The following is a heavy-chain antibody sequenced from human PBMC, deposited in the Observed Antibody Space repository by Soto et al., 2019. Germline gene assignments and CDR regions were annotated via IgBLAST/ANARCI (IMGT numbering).Heavy chain of an antibody. Sequence: GGSLRLSCAASGFTFDDYAMHWVRQAPGKGLEWVSGISWNSGGIGYADSVKGRFTISRDNAKNSLYLQMNSLRAEDTALYYCAKDRYGDFTLYFDYWGQGTLVTVSS. V-gene: IGHV3-9*01. J-gene: IGHJ4*02. D-gene: IGHD4-17*01. CDR3: AKDRYGDFTLYFDY. CDR2: ISWNSGGI. CDR1: GFTFDDYA.